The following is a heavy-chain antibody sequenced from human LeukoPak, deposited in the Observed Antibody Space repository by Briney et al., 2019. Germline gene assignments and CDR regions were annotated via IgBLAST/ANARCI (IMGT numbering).Heavy chain of an antibody. CDR3: AKEPNYYGSGTYLVYFDY. V-gene: IGHV3-30*18. CDR2: IAYDGSHK. CDR1: GFTFSSYG. D-gene: IGHD3-10*01. J-gene: IGHJ4*02. Sequence: QPGRSLRLSCAASGFTFSSYGIHWVRQAPGRGLEWVAFIAYDGSHKYYADSVRGRFTISRDNSKNTLYLQMNSLRVEDTAVYYCAKEPNYYGSGTYLVYFDYWGQGTLVTVSS.